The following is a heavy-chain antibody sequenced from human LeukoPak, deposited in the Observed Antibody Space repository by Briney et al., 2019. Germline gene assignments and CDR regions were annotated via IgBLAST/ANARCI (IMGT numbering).Heavy chain of an antibody. J-gene: IGHJ4*02. CDR2: IYDSGST. V-gene: IGHV4-39*02. CDR3: AREGSSSWPPDY. CDR1: GGSIRSSYYY. Sequence: SETLSLTCTVSGGSIRSSYYYWGWIRQPPGKGLEWIGSIYDSGSTYYNPSLKSRVTISVDTSKNQFSLKLNSVTAADTAVYYCAREGSSSWPPDYWGQGTLVTVSS. D-gene: IGHD6-13*01.